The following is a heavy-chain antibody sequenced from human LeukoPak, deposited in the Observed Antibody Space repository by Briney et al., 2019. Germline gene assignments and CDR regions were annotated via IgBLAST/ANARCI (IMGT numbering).Heavy chain of an antibody. CDR3: AFSLGYCSSTSRQSFDY. CDR2: ISAYNGNT. CDR1: GYTFTGYY. D-gene: IGHD2-2*01. V-gene: IGHV1-18*04. Sequence: ASVKVSSKASGYTFTGYYTHCVRQAPGQGLERMGWISAYNGNTNYAQKLQGRVTMTTDTSTSTAYMELRRLRSDDTAVYYCAFSLGYCSSTSRQSFDYWGQGTLVTVSS. J-gene: IGHJ4*02.